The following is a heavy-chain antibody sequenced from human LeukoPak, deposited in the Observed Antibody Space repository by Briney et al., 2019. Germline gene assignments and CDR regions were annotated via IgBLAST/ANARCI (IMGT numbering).Heavy chain of an antibody. V-gene: IGHV3-9*01. CDR1: GFTFDDCA. Sequence: GRSLRLSCAVSGFTFDDCAMHWVRHAPGKGLEWVSGNSWNSGSIGYADSVKGRLTISRDNAKNSLYLQMNSLRAEDTALYYCAKGYYYSSVYYGGLEYWGQGTLVTVSS. J-gene: IGHJ4*02. D-gene: IGHD3-22*01. CDR3: AKGYYYSSVYYGGLEY. CDR2: NSWNSGSI.